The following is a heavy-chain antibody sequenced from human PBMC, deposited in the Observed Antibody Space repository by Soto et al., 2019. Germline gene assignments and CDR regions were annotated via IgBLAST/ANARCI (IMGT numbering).Heavy chain of an antibody. V-gene: IGHV4-31*03. J-gene: IGHJ6*02. Sequence: LSLTCTVSGGSISSGGYYWSWIRQHPGKGLEWIGYIYYSGSTYYNPSLKSRVTISVDTSKNQFSLKLSSVTAADTAVYYCARALYYYDSSGSITPYYYGMDGWGQGTTVTVSS. CDR3: ARALYYYDSSGSITPYYYGMDG. D-gene: IGHD3-22*01. CDR2: IYYSGST. CDR1: GGSISSGGYY.